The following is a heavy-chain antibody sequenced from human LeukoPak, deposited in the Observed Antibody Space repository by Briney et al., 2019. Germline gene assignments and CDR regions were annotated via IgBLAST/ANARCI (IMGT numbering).Heavy chain of an antibody. J-gene: IGHJ6*03. D-gene: IGHD3-16*01. CDR3: ARVKDPGGYYYYYYMDV. V-gene: IGHV4-59*12. CDR1: GGSITSSFY. CDR2: IYNSGGT. Sequence: SETLSLTCTVSGGSITSSFYWSWIRQSPGKGLEWIGYIYNSGGTKYNPSLKSRVAISVDTSKNQFSLKLTSVTAADTAVYYCARVKDPGGYYYYYYMDVWGKGTTVTVSS.